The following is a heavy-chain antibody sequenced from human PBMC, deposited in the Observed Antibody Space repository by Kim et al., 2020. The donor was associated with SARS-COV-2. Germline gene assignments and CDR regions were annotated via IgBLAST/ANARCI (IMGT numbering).Heavy chain of an antibody. CDR3: ASTRDEDIVVVPARHDY. V-gene: IGHV4-39*01. J-gene: IGHJ4*02. CDR1: GGSISSSSYY. Sequence: SETLSLTCTVSGGSISSSSYYWGWIRQPPGKGLEWIGSIYYSGSTYYNPSLKSRVTISVDTSKNQFSLKLSSVTAADTAVYYCASTRDEDIVVVPARHDYRGQGTLVTVSS. D-gene: IGHD2-2*01. CDR2: IYYSGST.